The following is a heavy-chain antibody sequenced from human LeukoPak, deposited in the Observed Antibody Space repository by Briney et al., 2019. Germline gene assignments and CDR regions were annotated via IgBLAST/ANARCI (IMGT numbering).Heavy chain of an antibody. CDR1: GGSFSGYY. CDR2: INHSGST. D-gene: IGHD3-10*01. V-gene: IGHV4-34*01. Sequence: SETLSLTCAVYGGSFSGYYWSWIRQPPGKGLEWIGEINHSGSTNYNPSLKSRVTISVDTSKNQFSLKLSSVTAADTAVYYCARGTTMVRGVIIDWFDPWGQGTLVTVSS. J-gene: IGHJ5*02. CDR3: ARGTTMVRGVIIDWFDP.